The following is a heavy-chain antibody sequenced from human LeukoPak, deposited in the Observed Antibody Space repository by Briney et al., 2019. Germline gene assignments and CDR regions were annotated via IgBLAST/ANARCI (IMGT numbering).Heavy chain of an antibody. J-gene: IGHJ4*02. V-gene: IGHV3-30*18. D-gene: IGHD2-21*01. CDR2: ISDDGRNK. CDR1: GFSFISYG. CDR3: AKKIPGAGFDY. Sequence: GGSLRLSCAASGFSFISYGMHWVRQAPGKGLEWVGVISDDGRNKKYADSVKGRFTISRDNSKNTLYLQMNSLRAEDTAIYYCAKKIPGAGFDYWGQGTLVTVSS.